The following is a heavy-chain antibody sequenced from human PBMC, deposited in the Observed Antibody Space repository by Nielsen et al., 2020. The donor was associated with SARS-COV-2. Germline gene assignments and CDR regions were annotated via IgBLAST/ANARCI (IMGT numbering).Heavy chain of an antibody. CDR1: GYTFTIYY. J-gene: IGHJ5*02. D-gene: IGHD2-15*01. CDR3: AGGWPARLDP. V-gene: IGHV1-46*01. CDR2: INPSDGDT. Sequence: ASVKVSCKASGYTFTIYYMHWVRQAPAQGLEWMGIINPSDGDTTYAQRFQGRVTMTRDTSTSTVYMELSSLRSDDTAVYYCAGGWPARLDPWGQGTPVTVSS.